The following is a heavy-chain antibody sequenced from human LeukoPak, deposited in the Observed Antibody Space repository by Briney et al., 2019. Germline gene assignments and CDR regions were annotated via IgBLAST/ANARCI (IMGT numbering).Heavy chain of an antibody. D-gene: IGHD5-18*01. CDR1: GYTFTSYA. CDR3: ASGYSYGSDYYYGMDV. J-gene: IGHJ6*02. CDR2: ISGYNGNT. V-gene: IGHV1-18*01. Sequence: ASVKVSCKASGYTFTSYAISWVRPAPGQGLEWMGWISGYNGNTKYAQKVQGRVTMTTDTSTSTAYMELRSLRSDDAAVYYCASGYSYGSDYYYGMDVWGQGTTVTVSS.